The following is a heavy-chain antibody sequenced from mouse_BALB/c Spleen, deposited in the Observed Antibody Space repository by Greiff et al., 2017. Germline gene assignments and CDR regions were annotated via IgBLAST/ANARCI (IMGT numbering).Heavy chain of an antibody. J-gene: IGHJ4*01. CDR2: IDPENGDT. D-gene: IGHD2-3*01. V-gene: IGHV14-4*02. Sequence: EVQLQQSGAELVRSGASVKLSCTASGFNIKDYYMHWVKQRPEQGLEWIGWIDPENGDTEYAPKFQGKATMTADTSSNTAYLQLSSLTSEDTAVYYCNAYDGYPRYWGQGTSVTVSS. CDR3: NAYDGYPRY. CDR1: GFNIKDYY.